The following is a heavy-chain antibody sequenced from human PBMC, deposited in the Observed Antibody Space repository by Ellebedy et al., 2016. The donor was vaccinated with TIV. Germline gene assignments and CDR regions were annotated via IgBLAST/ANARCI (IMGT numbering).Heavy chain of an antibody. J-gene: IGHJ6*02. V-gene: IGHV1-24*01. CDR3: ATHPTSGRQGLYGMDV. CDR1: GYTLTELS. Sequence: AASVKVSCKVSGYTLTELSMHWVRQAPGKGLEWMGGFDPEDGETIYAQKFQGRVTMTEDTSTDTAYMELSSLRSEDTAVYYCATHPTSGRQGLYGMDVWGQGTTVTVSS. D-gene: IGHD3-10*01. CDR2: FDPEDGET.